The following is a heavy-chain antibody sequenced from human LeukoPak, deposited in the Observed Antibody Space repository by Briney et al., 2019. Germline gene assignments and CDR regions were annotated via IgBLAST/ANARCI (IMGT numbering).Heavy chain of an antibody. V-gene: IGHV3-48*04. CDR1: GFKFTSYS. J-gene: IGHJ4*02. Sequence: GGSLRLSCAASGFKFTSYSMNWVRQAPGKGLEWISYISSSGSPIYYADSVKGRFTISRDDAKKSSDLQMTNLTAEDTAVYFCARGSRFDYWGQGAPVTVSA. CDR2: ISSSGSPI. CDR3: ARGSRFDY.